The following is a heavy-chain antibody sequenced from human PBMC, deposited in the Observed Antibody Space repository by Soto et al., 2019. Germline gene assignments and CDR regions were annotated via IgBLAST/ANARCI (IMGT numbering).Heavy chain of an antibody. Sequence: QLQLQESGSGLVKPSQTLSLTCTVSGASIASGGYCWSWIRQPPGEALESIGYVYQNGNAYLNPSLKSRVTMSVDKSKNQVSLKLSSVTAADTAVYFCARGGADWSLRNFDVWGRGTLVSVSS. CDR2: VYQNGNA. J-gene: IGHJ2*01. D-gene: IGHD3-9*01. CDR3: ARGGADWSLRNFDV. V-gene: IGHV4-30-2*01. CDR1: GASIASGGYC.